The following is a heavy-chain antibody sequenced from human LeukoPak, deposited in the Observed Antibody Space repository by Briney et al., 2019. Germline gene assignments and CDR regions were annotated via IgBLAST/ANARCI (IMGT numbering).Heavy chain of an antibody. Sequence: GASVKVSCKVSGYMLSELPMHWVRQAPGEGLEWMGGFDPEEGKTIYAQKFRGRVIMTEDPSTDTAYMELSSLTSEDTAMYYCATFRWIAYSNWFDPWGQGTLVTVSP. CDR2: FDPEEGKT. CDR3: ATFRWIAYSNWFDP. J-gene: IGHJ5*02. D-gene: IGHD3-3*01. V-gene: IGHV1-24*01. CDR1: GYMLSELP.